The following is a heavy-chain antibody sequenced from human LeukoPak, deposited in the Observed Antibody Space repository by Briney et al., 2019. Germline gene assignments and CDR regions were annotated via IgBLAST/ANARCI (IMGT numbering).Heavy chain of an antibody. CDR2: VSTSSTYT. V-gene: IGHV3-21*06. J-gene: IGHJ5*02. CDR1: GFNFRTFT. D-gene: IGHD2-15*01. CDR3: ARGRSGDGGLDP. Sequence: GGSLRLSCAASGFNFRTFTMHWVRQAPGKGLEGVSSVSTSSTYTHYADSVRGRFTVSRDNSKNALFLQVTNLRAEDTAVYYCARGRSGDGGLDPWGQGTLVTVSS.